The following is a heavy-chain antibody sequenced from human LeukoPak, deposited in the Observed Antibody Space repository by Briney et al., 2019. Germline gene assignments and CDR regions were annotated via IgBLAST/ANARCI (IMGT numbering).Heavy chain of an antibody. CDR1: GGTFSSYA. CDR3: ARMTYYYDSSVMDV. CDR2: IIPIFGTA. J-gene: IGHJ6*04. Sequence: SVKVSCKASGGTFSSYAISWVRQAPGQGLEWMGRIIPIFGTANYAQKSQGRVTITTDESTSTAYMELSSLRSEDTAVYYCARMTYYYDSSVMDVWGKGTTVTVSS. D-gene: IGHD3-22*01. V-gene: IGHV1-69*05.